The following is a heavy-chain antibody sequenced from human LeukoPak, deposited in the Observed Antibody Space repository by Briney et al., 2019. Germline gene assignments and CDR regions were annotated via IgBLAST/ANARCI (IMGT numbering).Heavy chain of an antibody. CDR3: ASGRQLGY. V-gene: IGHV3-7*01. CDR2: IKEDGSEK. D-gene: IGHD6-13*01. Sequence: GGPLSPSGAAPGFTFRTNGMSWVGRAQGKGLEWVANIKEDGSEKYYVDSVKGRFTISRDNARNSLYLQMNSLRAEDTAVYYCASGRQLGYWGQGTLVTVSS. CDR1: GFTFRTNG. J-gene: IGHJ4*02.